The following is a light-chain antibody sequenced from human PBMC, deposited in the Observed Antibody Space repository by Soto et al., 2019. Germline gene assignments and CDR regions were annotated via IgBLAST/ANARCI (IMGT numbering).Light chain of an antibody. J-gene: IGLJ1*01. CDR2: NNN. Sequence: QSVLTQPPSTSGTPGQRVTISCSGSSSNIGSSYVFWFQHLPGTAPKLLTYNNNQRPSGVPDRVSASKSGTSASLAISGLRSEDEADYYCAAWDDRVSGYVFGTGTKVTVL. CDR1: SSNIGSSY. V-gene: IGLV1-47*02. CDR3: AAWDDRVSGYV.